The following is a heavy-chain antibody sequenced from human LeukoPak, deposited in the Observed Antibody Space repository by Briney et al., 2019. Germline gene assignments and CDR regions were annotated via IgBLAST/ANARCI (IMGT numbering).Heavy chain of an antibody. CDR1: GGSFSGYY. CDR3: ARARRPQYYYGSGSYYNHGAYYFDY. V-gene: IGHV4-34*01. Sequence: SPSETLSLTCAVYGGSFSGYYWSWIRQPPGKGLEWIGEINHSGSTNYNPSLKSRVTISVDTSKNQFSLKLSSVTAADTAVYYCARARRPQYYYGSGSYYNHGAYYFDYWGQGTLVTVSS. CDR2: INHSGST. J-gene: IGHJ4*02. D-gene: IGHD3-10*01.